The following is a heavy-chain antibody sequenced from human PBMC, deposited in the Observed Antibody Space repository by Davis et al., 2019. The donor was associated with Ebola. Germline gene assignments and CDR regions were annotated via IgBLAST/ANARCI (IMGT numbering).Heavy chain of an antibody. D-gene: IGHD2-15*01. CDR1: GFTFSDYY. CDR2: ISSSSSYT. Sequence: GESLKISCAASGFTFSDYYMSWIRQAPGKGLEWVSYISSSSSYTNYADSVKGRFTISRDNAKNSLYLQMNSLRAEDTAVYYCARPRGWAAYYYYGMDVWGQGTTVTVSS. CDR3: ARPRGWAAYYYYGMDV. V-gene: IGHV3-11*06. J-gene: IGHJ6*02.